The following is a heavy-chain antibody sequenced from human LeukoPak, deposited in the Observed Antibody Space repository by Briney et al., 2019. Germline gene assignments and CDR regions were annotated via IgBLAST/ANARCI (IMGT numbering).Heavy chain of an antibody. V-gene: IGHV3-23*01. J-gene: IGHJ5*02. CDR2: ISGRGGST. Sequence: GGSLRLSCAASGFTFSSYAMSWVRQAPGKGLEWVSAISGRGGSTYYADSVKGRFTISRDNSKNTLYLQMNSLRAEDTAVYYCAKGWFGELLSGFDPWGQGTLVTVSS. CDR3: AKGWFGELLSGFDP. CDR1: GFTFSSYA. D-gene: IGHD3-10*01.